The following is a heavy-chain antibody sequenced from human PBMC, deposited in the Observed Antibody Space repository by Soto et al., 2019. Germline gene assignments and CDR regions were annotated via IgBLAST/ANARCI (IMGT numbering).Heavy chain of an antibody. CDR1: GGSIISGGYY. CDR3: ARALSSRDYYYGMDV. V-gene: IGHV4-31*03. Sequence: SETLSLTCTVSGGSIISGGYYWSLIRQHPGKGLEWIGYIYYSGSTYYNPSLKSRVTISVDTSKNQFSLKLSSVTAADTAVYYCARALSSRDYYYGMDVWGQGTTVTVSS. J-gene: IGHJ6*02. CDR2: IYYSGST.